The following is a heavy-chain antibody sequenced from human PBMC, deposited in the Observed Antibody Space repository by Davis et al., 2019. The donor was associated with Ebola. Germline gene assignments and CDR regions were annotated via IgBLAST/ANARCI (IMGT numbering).Heavy chain of an antibody. V-gene: IGHV5-51*01. CDR1: GYTFTNYW. Sequence: GESLKISCKGSGYTFTNYWIGWVRQMPGKGLEWMGTIYPGDSDTRYSPSFQGQISISADRSISTAYLQWSSLKASDTAMYYCLRHEAPDFNYWGQGTLVTVSP. J-gene: IGHJ4*02. CDR2: IYPGDSDT. CDR3: LRHEAPDFNY.